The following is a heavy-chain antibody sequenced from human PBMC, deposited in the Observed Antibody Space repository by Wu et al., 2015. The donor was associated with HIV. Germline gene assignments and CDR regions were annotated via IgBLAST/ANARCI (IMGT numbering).Heavy chain of an antibody. D-gene: IGHD2-15*01. J-gene: IGHJ5*02. CDR3: ARGSGPRSVVVVAATPSSWFDP. Sequence: QVQLVQSGAEVKKPGSSVKVSCKASGGTFSSYAISWVRQAPGQGLEWMGRIIPIFGTANYAQKFQGRVTITADESTSTAYMELSSLRSEDTAVYYCARGSGPRSVVVVAATPSSWFDPWAREPWSPSPQ. CDR1: GGTFSSYA. CDR2: IIPIFGTA. V-gene: IGHV1-69*18.